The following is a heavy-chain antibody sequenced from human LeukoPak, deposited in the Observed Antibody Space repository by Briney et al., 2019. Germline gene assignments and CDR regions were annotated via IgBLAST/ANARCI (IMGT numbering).Heavy chain of an antibody. CDR1: GFTFSSYA. CDR2: IWYDETYK. CDR3: AKDPHGSYGPRYFFDS. V-gene: IGHV3-33*06. J-gene: IGHJ4*02. D-gene: IGHD5-18*01. Sequence: GGSLRLSCAAPGFTFSSYAMHWVRQAPGKGLEWVAVIWYDETYKYYADSVKGRFTISRDNSKNTLYLQMNSLRAEDTALYYCAKDPHGSYGPRYFFDSWGQGTLVTVSS.